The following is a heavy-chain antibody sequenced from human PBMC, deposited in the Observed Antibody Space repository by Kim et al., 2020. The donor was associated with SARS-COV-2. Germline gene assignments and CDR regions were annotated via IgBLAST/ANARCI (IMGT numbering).Heavy chain of an antibody. V-gene: IGHV1-18*03. Sequence: ASVKVSCKTSGYMFTTYGINWVRQAPGQGLEWMGWISGHNGRTNYAQKFQGRVTMTTDTSTTTAYMELRSLTSDDMAVYYCARGDNYGSTGYFLYWGQGTLATVSS. J-gene: IGHJ4*02. CDR2: ISGHNGRT. D-gene: IGHD3-9*01. CDR1: GYMFTTYG. CDR3: ARGDNYGSTGYFLY.